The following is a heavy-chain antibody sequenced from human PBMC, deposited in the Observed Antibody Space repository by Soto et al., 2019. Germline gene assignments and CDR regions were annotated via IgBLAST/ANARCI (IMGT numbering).Heavy chain of an antibody. V-gene: IGHV4-59*12. CDR1: GGSISSYY. CDR3: ARAHRSSHYDFWSGYSNWFDP. CDR2: IYYSGST. Sequence: SETLSLTCTVSGGSISSYYWSWIRQPPGKGLEWIGYIYYSGSTNYNPSLKSRVTISVDTSKNQFSLKLSSVTAADTAVYYCARAHRSSHYDFWSGYSNWFDPWGQGTLVTVAS. D-gene: IGHD3-3*01. J-gene: IGHJ5*02.